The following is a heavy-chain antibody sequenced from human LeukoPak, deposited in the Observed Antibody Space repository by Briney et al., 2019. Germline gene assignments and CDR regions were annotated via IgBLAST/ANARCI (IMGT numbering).Heavy chain of an antibody. Sequence: GGSLRLSCAASGFTFNNYWMHWVRQAPGMGLVWVSSIRFDGGDTAYADSAKGRFTISRDNAKNTLYLHMSSLRAEDTAIYYCVRGARHDDLWSGYFFDYWGQGTLVTVSS. CDR1: GFTFNNYW. CDR2: IRFDGGDT. CDR3: VRGARHDDLWSGYFFDY. D-gene: IGHD3-3*01. V-gene: IGHV3-74*01. J-gene: IGHJ4*02.